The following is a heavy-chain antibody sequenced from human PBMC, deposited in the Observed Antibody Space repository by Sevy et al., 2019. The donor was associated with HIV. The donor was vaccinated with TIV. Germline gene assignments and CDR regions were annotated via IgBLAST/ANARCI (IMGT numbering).Heavy chain of an antibody. J-gene: IGHJ4*02. D-gene: IGHD3-22*01. CDR2: VYHTGST. CDR3: AREPYFFDKSGYYWDY. CDR1: GVSVSSDTYY. Sequence: SETLSLTCAVSGVSVSSDTYYWSWIRQPPGKGLEWIGYVYHTGSTNYSPSFKSRVTISVDTSKNQFSLGLFSVDAADTAVYYCAREPYFFDKSGYYWDYWGQGALVTVSS. V-gene: IGHV4-61*01.